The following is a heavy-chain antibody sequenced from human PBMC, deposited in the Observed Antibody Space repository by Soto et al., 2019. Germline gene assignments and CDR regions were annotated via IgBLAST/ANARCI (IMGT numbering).Heavy chain of an antibody. V-gene: IGHV6-1*01. CDR2: TYYRSKWYN. CDR1: GDSVSSNSAA. Sequence: SQTLSLTCAISGDSVSSNSAAWNWIRQSPSRGLEWLGRTYYRSKWYNDYAVSVKSRITINPDTSKNQFSLQLNPVTPEDTAVYYCARFMHSSSSGGYYYYGMDVWGQGTTVTVSS. J-gene: IGHJ6*02. CDR3: ARFMHSSSSGGYYYYGMDV. D-gene: IGHD6-6*01.